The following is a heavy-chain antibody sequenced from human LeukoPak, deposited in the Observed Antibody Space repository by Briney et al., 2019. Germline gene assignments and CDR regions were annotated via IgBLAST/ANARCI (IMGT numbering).Heavy chain of an antibody. V-gene: IGHV1-18*01. D-gene: IGHD6-13*01. CDR1: GYTFTSYG. CDR2: IGAYNGNT. J-gene: IGHJ4*02. CDR3: ARDLSAAGLFDY. Sequence: ASVKVSCKASGYTFTSYGISWVRQAPGQGLEWMGWIGAYNGNTNYAQKLQGRVTMTTDTSTSTAYMELRSLRSDDTAVYYCARDLSAAGLFDYWGQGTLVTVSS.